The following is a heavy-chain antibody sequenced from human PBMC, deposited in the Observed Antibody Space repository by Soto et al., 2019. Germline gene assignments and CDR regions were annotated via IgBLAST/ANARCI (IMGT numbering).Heavy chain of an antibody. CDR1: GGSISSYY. J-gene: IGHJ4*02. D-gene: IGHD3-10*02. CDR3: ARDCPLDLLWCSGSPAAFDY. V-gene: IGHV4-4*07. CDR2: IYTSGST. Sequence: QVQLQESGPGLVKPSETLSLTCTVSGGSISSYYWSWIRQPAGKGLEWIGRIYTSGSTNYNPSLKSRVTMSVDTSKNQFSLKLSSVTDADTAVYYCARDCPLDLLWCSGSPAAFDYWGQGTLVTVSS.